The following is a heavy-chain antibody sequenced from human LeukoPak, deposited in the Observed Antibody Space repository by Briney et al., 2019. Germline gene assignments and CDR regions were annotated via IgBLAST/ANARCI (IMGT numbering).Heavy chain of an antibody. CDR1: GYTFTNYG. Sequence: ASVKVSCKASGYTFTNYGISWVRQAPGQGLEWMGWISAYNGNTNYAQELQGRATMTTDTSTNTAYMELRSLRPDDTAVYYCARRRVYDFWSGYSAVDYWGQGTLVTVSS. D-gene: IGHD3-3*01. CDR2: ISAYNGNT. CDR3: ARRRVYDFWSGYSAVDY. V-gene: IGHV1-18*01. J-gene: IGHJ4*02.